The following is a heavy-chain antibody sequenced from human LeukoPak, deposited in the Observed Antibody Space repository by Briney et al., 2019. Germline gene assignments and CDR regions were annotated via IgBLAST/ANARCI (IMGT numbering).Heavy chain of an antibody. Sequence: AGSLGLSCAASGFTFSSYSMNWVRQAPGKGLEWVSSISSSSSYIYYADSVKGRFTISRDNAKNSLYLQMNSLRAEDTAVYYCARDGYSSGWKIGDAFDIWGQGRMLTLSA. J-gene: IGHJ3*02. CDR2: ISSSSSYI. CDR1: GFTFSSYS. D-gene: IGHD6-19*01. CDR3: ARDGYSSGWKIGDAFDI. V-gene: IGHV3-21*01.